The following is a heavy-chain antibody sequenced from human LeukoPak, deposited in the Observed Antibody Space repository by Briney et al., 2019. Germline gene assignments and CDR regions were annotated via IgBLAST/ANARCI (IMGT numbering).Heavy chain of an antibody. J-gene: IGHJ4*02. CDR3: ARGTTDLDY. V-gene: IGHV3-23*01. CDR2: ISSSGDAT. CDR1: GFTLNNYA. Sequence: GGSLRLSCAASGFTLNNYAMNWVRQAPGKGLEWVSLISSSGDATYYADSVQGRFTISGDNSRNTLYLHIDSLRVEDTATYYCARGTTDLDYWGQGTRVIVSS. D-gene: IGHD1-14*01.